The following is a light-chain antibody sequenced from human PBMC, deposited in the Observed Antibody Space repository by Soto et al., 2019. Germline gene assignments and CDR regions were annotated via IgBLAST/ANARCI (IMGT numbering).Light chain of an antibody. CDR2: GAS. V-gene: IGKV3-15*01. CDR3: LLYDNWPPLYT. Sequence: EIVMTQSPVTLSVSPGERATLSCRASQTISNNLAGYQQRPGQAPRLLIYGASTRATGVPARLSGSGSGTVVTIILSSLQSDDFAIYYCLLYDNWPPLYTFGQGTKLEIK. CDR1: QTISNN. J-gene: IGKJ2*01.